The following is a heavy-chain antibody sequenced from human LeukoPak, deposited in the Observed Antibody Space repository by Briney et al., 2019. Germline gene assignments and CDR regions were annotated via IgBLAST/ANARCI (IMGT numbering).Heavy chain of an antibody. CDR2: IYYSGST. Sequence: SETLSLTCNVSGGSLFSYYWSWIRQPPRKGLEWMGYIYYSGSTNYNPSLKSRVTISVDTSKNQFSLRVSSVTAADTAVYYCARSTWGYAFDIWGQGTMVTVSS. V-gene: IGHV4-59*08. CDR3: ARSTWGYAFDI. J-gene: IGHJ3*02. CDR1: GGSLFSYY. D-gene: IGHD3-16*01.